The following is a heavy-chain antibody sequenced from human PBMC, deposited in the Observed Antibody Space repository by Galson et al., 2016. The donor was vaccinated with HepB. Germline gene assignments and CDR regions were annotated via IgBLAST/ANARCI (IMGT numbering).Heavy chain of an antibody. CDR3: ASAVRGSRQSPFGVDILTHYQYGMDV. CDR2: INTNTGNP. V-gene: IGHV7-4-1*02. CDR1: GYTITIDR. Sequence: SVKVSCKASGYTITIDRMNWVRQAPGQGLEWMGWINTNTGNPTYAQGFTGRFVFSLDTSVNTAYLQISSLGAEDTGVYYCASAVRGSRQSPFGVDILTHYQYGMDVWGQGTTVTVSS. D-gene: IGHD3-3*01. J-gene: IGHJ6*02.